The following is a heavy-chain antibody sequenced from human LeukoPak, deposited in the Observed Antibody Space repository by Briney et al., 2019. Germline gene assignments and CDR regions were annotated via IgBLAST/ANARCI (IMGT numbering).Heavy chain of an antibody. CDR3: ARGRYYGMDV. J-gene: IGHJ6*02. CDR1: GFTFTSYW. CDR2: VNSDGSST. V-gene: IGHV3-74*01. Sequence: GGSLRLSCAASGFTFTSYWMHWVRQAPGKGLVWVSRVNSDGSSTAYADSVKGRFTISRDNAKNTLYLQMNSLRAEDTAVYYCARGRYYGMDVWGQGTTVTVSS.